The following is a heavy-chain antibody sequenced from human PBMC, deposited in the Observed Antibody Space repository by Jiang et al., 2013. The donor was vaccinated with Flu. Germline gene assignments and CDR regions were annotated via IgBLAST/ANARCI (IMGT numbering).Heavy chain of an antibody. Sequence: GSGLVKPSETLSLTCTVSGGSIRSYYWSWIRQPPGKGLEWIAYIYYSGSTNYNPSLKSRVTISVDTSKNQFSLKLSSVTAADTAVYYCARTDIVARRFDYWGQGTLVTVSS. CDR3: ARTDIVARRFDY. CDR1: GGSIRSYY. CDR2: IYYSGST. J-gene: IGHJ4*02. V-gene: IGHV4-59*08. D-gene: IGHD5-12*01.